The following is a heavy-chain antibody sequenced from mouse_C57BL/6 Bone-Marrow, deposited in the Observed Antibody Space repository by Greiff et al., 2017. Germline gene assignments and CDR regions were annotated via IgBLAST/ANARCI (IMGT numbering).Heavy chain of an antibody. J-gene: IGHJ3*01. CDR1: GYTFTDYY. Sequence: EVQLQQSGPELVKPGASVTISCKASGYTFTDYYMNWVKQSPGKSLEWIGDINPNNGGTSYNQKFKGKATLTVDKSSSTAYMELRSLTSEDSAVYYCARDDYYGYDFAYWGRGTLVTVSA. CDR3: ARDDYYGYDFAY. D-gene: IGHD2-2*01. V-gene: IGHV1-26*01. CDR2: INPNNGGT.